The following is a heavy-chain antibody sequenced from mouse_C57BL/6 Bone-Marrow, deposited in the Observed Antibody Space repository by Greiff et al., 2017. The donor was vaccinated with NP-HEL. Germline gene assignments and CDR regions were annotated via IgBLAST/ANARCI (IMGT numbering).Heavy chain of an antibody. CDR1: GYAFNSSW. CDR2: IYPGDGDT. V-gene: IGHV1-82*01. J-gene: IGHJ4*01. D-gene: IGHD1-2*01. CDR3: AKLRRDY. Sequence: QVQLKESGPELVKPGASVKISCKASGYAFNSSWMNWVKQRPGKGLEWIGRIYPGDGDTNYNGKFKGKATLTADKSSSTAYMQHSSLTSEDSAVYFCAKLRRDYWGQGTSVTVSS.